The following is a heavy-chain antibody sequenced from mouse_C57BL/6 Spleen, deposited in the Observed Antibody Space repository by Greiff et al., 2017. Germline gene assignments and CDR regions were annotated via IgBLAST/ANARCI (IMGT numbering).Heavy chain of an antibody. V-gene: IGHV5-6*01. J-gene: IGHJ4*01. CDR3: ARLYYGNYEGNAMDY. Sequence: DVHLVESGGDLVKPGGSLKLSCAASGFTFSSYGMSWVRQTPDKRLEWVATISSGGSYTYYPDSVKGRFTISRDNAKNTLYLQMSSLKSEDTAMYYCARLYYGNYEGNAMDYWGQGTSVTVSS. D-gene: IGHD2-1*01. CDR2: ISSGGSYT. CDR1: GFTFSSYG.